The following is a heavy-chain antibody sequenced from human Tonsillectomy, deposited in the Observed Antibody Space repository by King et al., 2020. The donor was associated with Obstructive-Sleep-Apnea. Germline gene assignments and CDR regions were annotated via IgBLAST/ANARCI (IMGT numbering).Heavy chain of an antibody. CDR1: GFTFSNAW. CDR3: STEDD. J-gene: IGHJ4*02. V-gene: IGHV3-15*01. CDR2: VKSKTNGGTT. Sequence: VQLVESGGGLVKPGGSLILFCAASGFTFSNAWLNWVRQAAGKGLEWVGRVKSKTNGGTTDYAAPVKGRFTISRDDSKNTLYVQMNPLKIEDTAIYYCSTEDDWGQGTLVTVSS.